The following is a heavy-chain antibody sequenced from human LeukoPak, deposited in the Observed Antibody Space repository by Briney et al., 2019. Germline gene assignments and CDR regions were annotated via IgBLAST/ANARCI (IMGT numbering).Heavy chain of an antibody. D-gene: IGHD2-2*01. Sequence: GGSLRLSCAASGFTFSSFGMHWVRQAPGKGLEWVAFISYNGSDKYNGDSMKGRFTISRDNSKNTLYLQMNSLRAEDTAVYYCAKSKEGRYCSSSSCHEFDYWGQGTLVTVSS. CDR1: GFTFSSFG. J-gene: IGHJ4*02. V-gene: IGHV3-30*18. CDR3: AKSKEGRYCSSSSCHEFDY. CDR2: ISYNGSDK.